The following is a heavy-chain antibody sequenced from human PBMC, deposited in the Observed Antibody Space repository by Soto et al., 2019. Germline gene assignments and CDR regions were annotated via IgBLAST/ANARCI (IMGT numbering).Heavy chain of an antibody. V-gene: IGHV1-2*04. D-gene: IGHD1-1*01. CDR3: ARDLGQLELGY. J-gene: IGHJ4*02. CDR1: GYSFTGYY. CDR2: INPNSGGT. Sequence: ASVKVSCKASGYSFTGYYVHWVRQAPGQGLEWMGWINPNSGGTNYAQKFQGWVTMTRDTSISTAYMELSRLRSDDTAVYYCARDLGQLELGYWGQGTLVTVSS.